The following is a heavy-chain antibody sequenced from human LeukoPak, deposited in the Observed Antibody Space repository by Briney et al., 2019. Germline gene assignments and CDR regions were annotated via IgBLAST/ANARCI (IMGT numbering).Heavy chain of an antibody. CDR3: AKDLVAAAGYYYYYYMDV. D-gene: IGHD6-13*01. Sequence: GGSLRLSCAASGFTFSSYGMHWVRQAPGKGLEWVAFIRYDGSNKYYADSVKGRFTISRDNSKNTLYLQMNSLRAEDTAVYYCAKDLVAAAGYYYYYYMDVWGKGTTVTISS. CDR2: IRYDGSNK. J-gene: IGHJ6*03. CDR1: GFTFSSYG. V-gene: IGHV3-30*02.